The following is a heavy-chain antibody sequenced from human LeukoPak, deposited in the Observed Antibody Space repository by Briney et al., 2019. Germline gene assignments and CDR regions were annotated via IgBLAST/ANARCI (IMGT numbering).Heavy chain of an antibody. J-gene: IGHJ4*02. CDR3: ARNLGYYGSGSYFSQTDY. Sequence: ASVKVSCKASGYTFTGYYMHWVRQAPGQGLEWMGWINPNSGGTNYAQKFQGRVTMTRATSISTAYMELSRLRSDDTAVYYCARNLGYYGSGSYFSQTDYWGQGTLVTVSS. D-gene: IGHD3-10*01. V-gene: IGHV1-2*02. CDR1: GYTFTGYY. CDR2: INPNSGGT.